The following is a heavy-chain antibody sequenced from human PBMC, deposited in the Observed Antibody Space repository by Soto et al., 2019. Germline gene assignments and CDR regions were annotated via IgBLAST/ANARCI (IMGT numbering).Heavy chain of an antibody. Sequence: QVQLVESGGGVVQPGRSLRLSCAASGFTFSSYGMHWVRQAPGKGLEWVAVIWYDGSNKYYADSVKGRFTISRDNSKNTLYLQMNSLRAEDTAVYYCARDGITMVRGVMSYYFDYWGQGTLVTVSS. CDR3: ARDGITMVRGVMSYYFDY. D-gene: IGHD3-10*01. CDR1: GFTFSSYG. V-gene: IGHV3-33*01. CDR2: IWYDGSNK. J-gene: IGHJ4*02.